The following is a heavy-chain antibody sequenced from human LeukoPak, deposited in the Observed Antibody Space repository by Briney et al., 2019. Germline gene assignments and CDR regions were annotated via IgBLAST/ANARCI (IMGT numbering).Heavy chain of an antibody. CDR2: INSADNVE. J-gene: IGHJ5*02. CDR1: GFSLRSSE. D-gene: IGHD2-8*01. CDR3: ARDTVNGPFVISLDL. V-gene: IGHV3-48*03. Sequence: PGGSLRLSCAASGFSLRSSEMNWVRQAPGKGPEWVAHINSADNVEYYTDSVRGRFTMSRDNATDLLYLHLNRLRDEDTAAYYCARDTVNGPFVISLDLWGQGVLVTVSS.